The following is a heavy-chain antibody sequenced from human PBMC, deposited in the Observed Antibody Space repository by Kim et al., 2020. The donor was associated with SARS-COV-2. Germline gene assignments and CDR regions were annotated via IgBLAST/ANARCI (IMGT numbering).Heavy chain of an antibody. Sequence: SETLSLTCTVSGGSISSYYWSWIRQPPGKGLEWIGYIFYSGSPNYNPSLKSRVTISVDTSKNQFSLKLSSVTAADTAVYYCARQLPITGIINYYYYYGM. J-gene: IGHJ6*01. CDR1: GGSISSYY. CDR2: IFYSGSP. V-gene: IGHV4-59*08. CDR3: ARQLPITGIINYYYYYGM. D-gene: IGHD1-20*01.